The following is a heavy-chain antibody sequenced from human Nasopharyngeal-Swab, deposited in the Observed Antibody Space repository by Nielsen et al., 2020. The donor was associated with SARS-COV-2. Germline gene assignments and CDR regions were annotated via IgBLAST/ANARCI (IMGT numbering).Heavy chain of an antibody. V-gene: IGHV1-8*01. Sequence: AAVRVFCKASGDFFTSFDINWVRQATGQGLEWMGWMNPNSGNTGYAQKFQGRVTMTRNTSISTAYMELSSLRSEDTAVYYCARGLGRLSQNDYWGQGTLVKVAS. CDR3: ARGLGRLSQNDY. CDR2: MNPNSGNT. J-gene: IGHJ4*02. D-gene: IGHD3-16*02. CDR1: GDFFTSFD.